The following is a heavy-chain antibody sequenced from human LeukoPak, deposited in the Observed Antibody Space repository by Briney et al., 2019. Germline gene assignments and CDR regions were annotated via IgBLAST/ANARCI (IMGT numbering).Heavy chain of an antibody. V-gene: IGHV3-23*01. CDR2: ISGSGGST. J-gene: IGHJ4*02. Sequence: PGGSLRLSCAASEFTFSSYAMSWVRQAPGKGLEWGSVISGSGGSTYYADSVKGRFTISRDNSKNMLYLQMNSLRAEDTAVYYCAKEGGASRESHFDYWGQGTLVTVSS. D-gene: IGHD1-26*01. CDR3: AKEGGASRESHFDY. CDR1: EFTFSSYA.